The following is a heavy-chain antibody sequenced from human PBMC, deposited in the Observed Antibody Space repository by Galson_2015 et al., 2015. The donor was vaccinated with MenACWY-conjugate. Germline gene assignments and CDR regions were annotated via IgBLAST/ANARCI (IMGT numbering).Heavy chain of an antibody. CDR1: GFIFSNAW. Sequence: SLRFSCAASGFIFSNAWMRWVRQAPGKGLEWVGRIVTKSEGETTHYAAPVKGRFTISRDDSKNTLFLQMDSLRTEDTAVYYCSTPWEKQVPRDYWGQGTLVTVSS. J-gene: IGHJ4*02. D-gene: IGHD1-26*01. V-gene: IGHV3-15*04. CDR3: STPWEKQVPRDY. CDR2: IVTKSEGETT.